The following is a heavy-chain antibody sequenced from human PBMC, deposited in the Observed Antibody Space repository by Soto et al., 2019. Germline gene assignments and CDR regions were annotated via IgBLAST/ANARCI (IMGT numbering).Heavy chain of an antibody. CDR2: ISYSGAT. CDR1: GGSVSGDKSY. D-gene: IGHD3-16*01. J-gene: IGHJ3*01. CDR3: ATSPRFAFDF. Sequence: QVQLQESGPGRVKPSETLALICTVSGGSVSGDKSYWSWIRQSPGKGLEWIGYISYSGATNYNPSLKSLLTISVDRSKNQFALKLSSVTASDTALYYCATSPRFAFDFWGQGTTVIVSS. V-gene: IGHV4-61*01.